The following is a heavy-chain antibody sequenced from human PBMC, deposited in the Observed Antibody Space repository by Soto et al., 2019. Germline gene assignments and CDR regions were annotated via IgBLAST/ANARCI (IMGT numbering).Heavy chain of an antibody. CDR2: TIPILAMS. D-gene: IGHD3-10*01. J-gene: IGHJ4*02. V-gene: IGHV1-69*02. CDR1: GDTFHSYT. CDR3: AARYGSGSRAFDY. Sequence: QVQLVKSGPEVKMPGSSVKVSCKASGDTFHSYTINWVRQAPGQGLQWMGRTIPILAMSNYALKFQGRVTITADKSTTTAYMELSRLRSDDTAVYYCAARYGSGSRAFDYWGQGTLVTVSS.